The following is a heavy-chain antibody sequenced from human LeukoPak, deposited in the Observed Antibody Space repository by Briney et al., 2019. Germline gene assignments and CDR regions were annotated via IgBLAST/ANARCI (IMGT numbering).Heavy chain of an antibody. J-gene: IGHJ3*02. CDR2: IYWDDDK. CDR1: GLSLSTSGVG. CDR3: AHLFYYDSSGHDAFDI. V-gene: IGHV2-5*02. D-gene: IGHD3-22*01. Sequence: SGPTLVNPTKTLTLTCTFSGLSLSTSGVGVGWIRQPPGKALEWLALIYWDDDKRYSPSLKSRLTITKDTSKNQVVLTMTNMDPVDTATYYCAHLFYYDSSGHDAFDIWGQGTMVTVSS.